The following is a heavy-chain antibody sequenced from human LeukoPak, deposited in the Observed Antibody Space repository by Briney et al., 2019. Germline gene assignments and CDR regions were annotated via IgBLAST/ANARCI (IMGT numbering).Heavy chain of an antibody. CDR1: GGSISSYY. CDR2: IYYSGST. Sequence: PSETLSLTCTVSGGSISSYYWSWIRQPPGKGLEWIGYIYYSGSTNYNPSLKSRVTISVDTSKNQFSLKLSSVTAADTAVYYCAATDYGGNGGYFDYWGQGTLVTVSS. J-gene: IGHJ4*02. CDR3: AATDYGGNGGYFDY. V-gene: IGHV4-59*01. D-gene: IGHD4-23*01.